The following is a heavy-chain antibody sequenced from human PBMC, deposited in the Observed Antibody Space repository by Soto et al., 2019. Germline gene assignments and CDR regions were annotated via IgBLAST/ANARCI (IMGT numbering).Heavy chain of an antibody. CDR1: GYTFTDFY. J-gene: IGHJ4*02. Sequence: ASVKVSCKASGYTFTDFYIHWVRQAPGQGLEWMAWISPYGGGSNYAQRFQGSVTVTRDTSISTAYMELSRLTSDDTAIYFCARSPTTMFQPLDYWGPGTLVTVSS. D-gene: IGHD3-10*02. CDR2: ISPYGGGS. CDR3: ARSPTTMFQPLDY. V-gene: IGHV1-2*02.